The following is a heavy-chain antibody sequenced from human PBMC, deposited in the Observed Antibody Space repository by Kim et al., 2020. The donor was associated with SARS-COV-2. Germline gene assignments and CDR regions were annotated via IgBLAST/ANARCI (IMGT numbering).Heavy chain of an antibody. Sequence: GGSLRLSCAASGFTFSSYAMSWVRQAPGKGLEWVSAISGSGGSTYYADSVKGRFTISRDNSKNTLYLQMNSLRAEDTAVYYCAKDKASIAVAGTFFDYWGQGTLVTVSS. J-gene: IGHJ4*02. CDR1: GFTFSSYA. CDR2: ISGSGGST. D-gene: IGHD6-19*01. V-gene: IGHV3-23*01. CDR3: AKDKASIAVAGTFFDY.